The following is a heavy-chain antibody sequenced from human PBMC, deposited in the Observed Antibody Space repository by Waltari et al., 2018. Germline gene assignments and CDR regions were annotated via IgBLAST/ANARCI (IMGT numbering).Heavy chain of an antibody. CDR1: GGSISS. V-gene: IGHV4-59*05. J-gene: IGHJ6*02. Sequence: QLQLQESGPGLVKPSETLSLTCTVSGGSISSSSSSGSTYYNPSLKSRVTISVDTSKNQFSLKLRPVTAADTAVYYCARESYYDSSGYYGVYYYYGMDVWGQGTTVTVSS. CDR2: SGST. D-gene: IGHD3-22*01. CDR3: ARESYYDSSGYYGVYYYYGMDV.